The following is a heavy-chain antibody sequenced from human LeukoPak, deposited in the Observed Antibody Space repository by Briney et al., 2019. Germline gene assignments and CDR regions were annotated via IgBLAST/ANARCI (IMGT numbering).Heavy chain of an antibody. CDR2: ISSSGGST. CDR1: GFTFSSYA. J-gene: IGHJ4*02. D-gene: IGHD6-19*01. Sequence: GRSLRLSCSASGFTFSSYAMHWVRQAPGKGLEYVSSISSSGGSTYYADSVKGRFTISRDNSKNTLYLQMSSLRAEDTAVYYCVKDAAVAGTRYFDYWGQGTLVTVSS. CDR3: VKDAAVAGTRYFDY. V-gene: IGHV3-64D*09.